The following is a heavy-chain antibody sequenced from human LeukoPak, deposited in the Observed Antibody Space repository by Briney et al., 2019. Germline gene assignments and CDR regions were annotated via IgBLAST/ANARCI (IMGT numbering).Heavy chain of an antibody. CDR1: GFTFSSYS. V-gene: IGHV3-21*01. D-gene: IGHD6-13*01. CDR2: ISSGCNYI. Sequence: KSGGSLRLSCTASGFTFSSYSMNCIRQAPGKGLEWVSSISSGCNYIYYADSVKGRFTISRDNAKNSLYLQMNSLRTEDTAVYYCARAPTSEQQLQFDYWGQGTLVTVSS. CDR3: ARAPTSEQQLQFDY. J-gene: IGHJ4*02.